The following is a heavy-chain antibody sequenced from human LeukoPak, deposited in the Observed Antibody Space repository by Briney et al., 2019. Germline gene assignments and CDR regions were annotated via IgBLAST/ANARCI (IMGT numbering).Heavy chain of an antibody. J-gene: IGHJ4*02. CDR1: GGSISSYY. CDR2: IYYSVST. CDR3: AFAVAEILFDT. D-gene: IGHD6-19*01. Sequence: PSETLSLTCTVSGGSISSYYWSWIRQPPGKGLEWSGYIYYSVSTNYNPSLKSRVTISLATSKNQFSLKLSSVTSADTAVYYFAFAVAEILFDTWGQGTLVTVSS. V-gene: IGHV4-59*08.